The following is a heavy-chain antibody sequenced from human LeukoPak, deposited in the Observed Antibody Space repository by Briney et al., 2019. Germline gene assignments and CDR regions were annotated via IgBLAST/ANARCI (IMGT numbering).Heavy chain of an antibody. CDR2: IIPILGIA. CDR1: GGTLSSYA. Sequence: ASVKVSCKGSGGTLSSYAISWVRQAPGQRLEWVGRIIPILGIANYAQKFQGRVTITADKSTSTAYMELSSLRSEDTAVYYCAREQGPSSGWYYYWGQGTLVTVSS. J-gene: IGHJ4*02. CDR3: AREQGPSSGWYYY. V-gene: IGHV1-69*04. D-gene: IGHD6-19*01.